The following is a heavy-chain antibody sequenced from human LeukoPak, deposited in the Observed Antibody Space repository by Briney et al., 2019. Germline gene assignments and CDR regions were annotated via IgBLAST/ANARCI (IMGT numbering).Heavy chain of an antibody. CDR1: GFTFSSYG. Sequence: GGSLRLSCAASGFTFSSYGMHWVRQAPGKGLEWVAVISYDGSNKYYADSVKGRFTISRDNSKNTLYLQMNSLRAEDTAVYYCAKGPLVDYWGQGTLVTVSS. CDR3: AKGPLVDY. V-gene: IGHV3-30*18. J-gene: IGHJ4*02. CDR2: ISYDGSNK. D-gene: IGHD1-26*01.